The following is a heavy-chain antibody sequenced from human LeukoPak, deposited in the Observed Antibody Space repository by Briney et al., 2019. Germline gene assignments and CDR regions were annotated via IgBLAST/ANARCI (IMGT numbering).Heavy chain of an antibody. CDR2: VSSSGETT. V-gene: IGHV3-23*01. Sequence: PGGSLRLSCAASGFTFSSYGMSWVRQAPGKGLEWVSSVSSSGETTYYADSVKGRFTISRDNSKNTLYLQMNSVRVEDTAVYYCAKGTYGSGTYGAHDYWGQGTLVTVSS. D-gene: IGHD3-10*01. J-gene: IGHJ4*02. CDR3: AKGTYGSGTYGAHDY. CDR1: GFTFSSYG.